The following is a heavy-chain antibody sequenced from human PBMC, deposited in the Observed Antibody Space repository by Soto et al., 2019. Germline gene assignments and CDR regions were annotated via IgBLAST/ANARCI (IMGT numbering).Heavy chain of an antibody. Sequence: WGSLKIARAASGFTFYIYAMSWVRQAPGKGLEWVSAISGSGGSTYYADSVKGRFTISRDNSKNTLYLQMNSLRAEDTAVYYCAKDPSPRYCSGGSCYYFDYWGQGTLVTVSS. J-gene: IGHJ4*02. D-gene: IGHD2-15*01. CDR3: AKDPSPRYCSGGSCYYFDY. CDR1: GFTFYIYA. CDR2: ISGSGGST. V-gene: IGHV3-23*01.